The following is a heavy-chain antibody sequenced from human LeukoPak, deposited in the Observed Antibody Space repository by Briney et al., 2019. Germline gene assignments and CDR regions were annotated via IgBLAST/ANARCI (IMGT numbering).Heavy chain of an antibody. CDR3: ARLRLRWNYGPPVGYFDY. CDR1: GGSISSSSYY. CDR2: IYYSGST. D-gene: IGHD1-7*01. V-gene: IGHV4-39*01. Sequence: SETLSLTCTVSGGSISSSSYYWGWIRQPPWKGLEWIGSIYYSGSTYYNPSLKSRVTISVDTSKNQFSLKLSSVTAADTAVNYCARLRLRWNYGPPVGYFDYWGQGTLVTVSS. J-gene: IGHJ4*02.